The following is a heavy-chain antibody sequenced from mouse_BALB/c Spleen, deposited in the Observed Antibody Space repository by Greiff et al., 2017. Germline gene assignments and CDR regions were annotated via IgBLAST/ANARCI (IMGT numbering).Heavy chain of an antibody. CDR3: TRGGELGRFAY. CDR1: GYTFTSYW. J-gene: IGHJ3*01. CDR2: IYPGSGST. D-gene: IGHD4-1*01. Sequence: LQQPGSELVRPGASVKLSCKASGYTFTSYWMHWVKQRPGQGLEWIGNIYPGSGSTNYDEKFKSKATLTVDTSSSTAYMQLSSLTSEDSAVYYCTRGGELGRFAYWGQGTLVTVSA. V-gene: IGHV1S22*01.